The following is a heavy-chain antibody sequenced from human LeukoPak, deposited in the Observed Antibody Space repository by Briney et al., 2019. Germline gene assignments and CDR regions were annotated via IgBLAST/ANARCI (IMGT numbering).Heavy chain of an antibody. CDR1: GFTFSDHS. J-gene: IGHJ4*02. D-gene: IGHD6-19*01. Sequence: GGSLRLSCATSGFTFSDHSINWVRQAPGKGLEWVSYISGSSNYIYYADSVKGRFTISRDHAKNSVYLQMSGLRAEDTAVYFCAREPSGWYVDYWGQGTPVTVSS. CDR2: ISGSSNYI. CDR3: AREPSGWYVDY. V-gene: IGHV3-21*01.